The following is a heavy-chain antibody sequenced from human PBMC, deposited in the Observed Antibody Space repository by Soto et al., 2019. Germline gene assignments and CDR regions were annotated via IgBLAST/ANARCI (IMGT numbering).Heavy chain of an antibody. CDR1: GDSVSSNSAD. Sequence: SQTLSLPCAISGDSVSSNSADWNWIRQSPSRGLEWLGRTYYRSKWYNDYAVSVKSRITINPDTSKNQFSLQLNSVTPEDTAVYYCARDRKVAGTVYYYGMDVWGQGTTVTVSS. V-gene: IGHV6-1*01. D-gene: IGHD6-19*01. CDR2: TYYRSKWYN. CDR3: ARDRKVAGTVYYYGMDV. J-gene: IGHJ6*02.